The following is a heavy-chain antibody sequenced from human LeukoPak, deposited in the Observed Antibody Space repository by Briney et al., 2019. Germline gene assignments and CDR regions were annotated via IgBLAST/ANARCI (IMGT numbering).Heavy chain of an antibody. V-gene: IGHV4-59*08. CDR2: IYYSGST. CDR1: GASISTYY. J-gene: IGHJ4*02. Sequence: PTETLSLTCTVSGASISTYYWSWIRQPPGKGLEWIGYIYYSGSTNYNPSLKSRVTISVDTSKNQSSLRLTSVTAADTAVYYCARGRGYSAYDTLEFDYWGQGTQVTVSS. D-gene: IGHD5-12*01. CDR3: ARGRGYSAYDTLEFDY.